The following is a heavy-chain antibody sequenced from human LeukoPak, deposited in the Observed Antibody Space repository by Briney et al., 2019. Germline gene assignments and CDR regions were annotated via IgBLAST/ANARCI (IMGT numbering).Heavy chain of an antibody. CDR2: IARDGGQK. CDR1: GFIFRNYW. J-gene: IGHJ6*02. Sequence: GGSLRLSCAGSGFIFRNYWMSWVRRAPGRGLEWLANIARDGGQKYYMDSVKGRFTISRDNARNSLYLQMSSLRAEDTAVYYCATYTHWVAGDVWGQGTTVTVSS. CDR3: ATYTHWVAGDV. D-gene: IGHD3-16*01. V-gene: IGHV3-7*01.